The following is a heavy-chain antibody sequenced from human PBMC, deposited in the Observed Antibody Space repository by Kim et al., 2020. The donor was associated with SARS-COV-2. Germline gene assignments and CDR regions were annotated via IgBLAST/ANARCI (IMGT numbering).Heavy chain of an antibody. CDR3: ARGFFDWGGRGGMDV. J-gene: IGHJ6*02. Sequence: QKFQGRVTMTRNTSISTAYMELSSLRSEDTAVYYCARGFFDWGGRGGMDVWGQGTTVTVSS. D-gene: IGHD7-27*01. V-gene: IGHV1-8*01.